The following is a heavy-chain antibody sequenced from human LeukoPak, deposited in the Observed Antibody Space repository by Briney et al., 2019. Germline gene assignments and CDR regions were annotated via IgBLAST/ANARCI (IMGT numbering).Heavy chain of an antibody. D-gene: IGHD6-19*01. V-gene: IGHV4-59*01. J-gene: IGHJ4*02. CDR1: GGSISSYY. Sequence: SETLSLTCTVSGGSISSYYWSWIRQPPGKGLEWIGYIYYRGSTNYNPSLKSRVTISVDTSKNQFSLKLSSVTAADTAVYYCARGYSSGWYVFDYWGQGTLVTVSS. CDR2: IYYRGST. CDR3: ARGYSSGWYVFDY.